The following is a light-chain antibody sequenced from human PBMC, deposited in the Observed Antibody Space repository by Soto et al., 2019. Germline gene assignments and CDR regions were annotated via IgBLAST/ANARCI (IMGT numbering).Light chain of an antibody. Sequence: IVLTQSPATPCVSPGERATLSCRAGQSVSSNLAWHQQRPGQAPRLLIYGASTRATGVPARFSGGGSGTEFTLTITSLQSEDFAVYWCQQYNNWPLTFGPGTRLEIK. CDR1: QSVSSN. V-gene: IGKV3D-15*01. CDR2: GAS. CDR3: QQYNNWPLT. J-gene: IGKJ5*01.